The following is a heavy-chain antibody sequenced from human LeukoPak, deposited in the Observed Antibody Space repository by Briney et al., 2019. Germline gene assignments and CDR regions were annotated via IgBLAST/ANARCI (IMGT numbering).Heavy chain of an antibody. CDR3: ARGRGAYSSGWYVLGNFDY. J-gene: IGHJ4*02. CDR2: IYTSGST. Sequence: PSETLSLTCTVSGGSISSYYWSWIRQPAGKGLEWIGRIYTSGSTNYNPSLKSRVTMSVDTSKNQFSLKLSSATAADTAVYYCARGRGAYSSGWYVLGNFDYWGQGTLVTVSS. D-gene: IGHD6-19*01. CDR1: GGSISSYY. V-gene: IGHV4-4*07.